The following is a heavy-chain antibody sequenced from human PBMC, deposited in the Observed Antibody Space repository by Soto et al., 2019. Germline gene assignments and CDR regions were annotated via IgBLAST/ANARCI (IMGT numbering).Heavy chain of an antibody. D-gene: IGHD6-19*01. CDR3: TIDPPEGGWYFLGGMDV. CDR2: IIPIFGTA. J-gene: IGHJ6*04. Sequence: QVQLVQSGAEVKKPGSSVKVSCKASGGTFSSYAISWVRQAPGQGLEWMGGIIPIFGTANYAQKFQGRVTITADKTTSAADMELSSLRSEDTAVYYCTIDPPEGGWYFLGGMDVWGKGTTVTVSS. V-gene: IGHV1-69*06. CDR1: GGTFSSYA.